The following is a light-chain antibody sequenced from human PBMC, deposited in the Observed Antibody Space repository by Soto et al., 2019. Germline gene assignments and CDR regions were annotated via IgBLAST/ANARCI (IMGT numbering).Light chain of an antibody. CDR2: GNN. CDR1: SANIGAAYN. V-gene: IGLV1-40*01. J-gene: IGLJ2*01. CDR3: AAWDDSLNGVV. Sequence: QSVLTQPPSVSGAPGQRVTISCTGSSANIGAAYNVDWYQQLPGTAPKLLIYGNNNRPSGVPARFSGSKSGTSASLAISGLQSEDEADYYCAAWDDSLNGVVFGGGTKLTVL.